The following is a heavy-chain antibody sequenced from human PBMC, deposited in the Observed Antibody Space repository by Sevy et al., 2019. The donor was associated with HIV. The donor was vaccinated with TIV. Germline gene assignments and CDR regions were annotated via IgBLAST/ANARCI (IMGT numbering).Heavy chain of an antibody. CDR2: FSYGGNNR. CDR1: GVTFATYA. V-gene: IGHV3-30*04. D-gene: IGHD3-22*01. CDR3: ARGTSFFDSTMVAFDV. J-gene: IGHJ3*01. Sequence: GGSLRLSCAASGVTFATYAMHWVRQAPGKGLDWVAVFSYGGNNRNYAESVKGRFTISRDNARNTLYLQMDSLRPDDTAVYYCARGTSFFDSTMVAFDVWGQGTMVTVSS.